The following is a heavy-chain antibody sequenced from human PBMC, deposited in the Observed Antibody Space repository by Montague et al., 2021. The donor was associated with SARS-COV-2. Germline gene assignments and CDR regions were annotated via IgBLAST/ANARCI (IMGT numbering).Heavy chain of an antibody. J-gene: IGHJ4*02. V-gene: IGHV4-39*01. CDR3: ARHANWDWYYFDY. CDR2: IYYTVNT. Sequence: SETLSLTCTVSGGSISSTAYYWGWIRQPPGKGLEWIGSIYYTVNTYYNPSLKSRVTISVDASKNQFSLTLSSVTAVDTAVYYCARHANWDWYYFDYWGQGPGSPSPQ. D-gene: IGHD7-27*01. CDR1: GGSISSTAYY.